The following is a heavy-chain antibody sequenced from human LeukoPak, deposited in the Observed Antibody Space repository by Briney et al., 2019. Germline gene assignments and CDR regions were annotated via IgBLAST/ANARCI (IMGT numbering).Heavy chain of an antibody. D-gene: IGHD3-22*01. CDR2: ISGSSGII. J-gene: IGHJ4*02. Sequence: GGSLRLSCAASGFTFNTYTMNWVRQAPGKGLEWVSYISGSSGIIDYADSVRGRFTISRDNAKNSLYLQMNSLRAEDTAVYYCARESTYYESSGQVPFDYWGQGTLVTVSS. V-gene: IGHV3-48*01. CDR1: GFTFNTYT. CDR3: ARESTYYESSGQVPFDY.